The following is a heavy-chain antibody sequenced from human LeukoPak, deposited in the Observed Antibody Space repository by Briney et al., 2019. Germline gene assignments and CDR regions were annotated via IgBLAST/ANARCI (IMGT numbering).Heavy chain of an antibody. D-gene: IGHD1-26*01. CDR1: GYTFTSYY. V-gene: IGHV1-46*01. Sequence: GASVKVSCKASGYTFTSYYMHWVRQAPGQGLEWMGIINPSGGSTSYAQKFQGRVTMTRDMSTSTVYMELSSLRSEDTAVYYCARDWTWDQQSPAFDIWGQGTMVTVSS. J-gene: IGHJ3*02. CDR3: ARDWTWDQQSPAFDI. CDR2: INPSGGST.